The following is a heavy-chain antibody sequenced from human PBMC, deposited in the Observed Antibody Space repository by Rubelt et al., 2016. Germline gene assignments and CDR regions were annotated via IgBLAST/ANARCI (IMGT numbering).Heavy chain of an antibody. CDR2: ISSSSSYI. D-gene: IGHD6-19*01. J-gene: IGHJ6*02. CDR3: ARDGRSSGWYYYGMDV. Sequence: GLEWVSSISSSSSYIYYADSVKGRFTISRDNAKNSLYLQMNSLRAEDTAVYYCARDGRSSGWYYYGMDVWGQGTTVTVSS. V-gene: IGHV3-21*01.